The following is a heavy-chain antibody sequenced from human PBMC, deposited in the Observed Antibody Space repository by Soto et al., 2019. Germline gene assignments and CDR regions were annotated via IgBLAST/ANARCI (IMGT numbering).Heavy chain of an antibody. CDR1: GITFSNYW. Sequence: PXCSLIVSCASSGITFSNYWMSLVLQAPGKGLEWVANIKQDGSEKFSVDSVKGRFTISRDNAKNSLYLQMNSLRAEDTAVYYCAREASGYYYFDYWGQGTLVTVSS. V-gene: IGHV3-7*01. J-gene: IGHJ4*02. CDR2: IKQDGSEK. D-gene: IGHD3-22*01. CDR3: AREASGYYYFDY.